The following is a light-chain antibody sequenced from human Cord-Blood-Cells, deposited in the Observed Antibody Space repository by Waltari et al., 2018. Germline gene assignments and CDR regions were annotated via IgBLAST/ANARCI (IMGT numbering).Light chain of an antibody. J-gene: IGKJ4*01. CDR2: AAS. V-gene: IGKV1-39*01. Sequence: DIQMTQSPSSLSASVGDRVTITCRASQSISSYLNWYQQKQGKAPKRLIYAASSLQSGVPSRFSGSGSGTDFTLTISSVQPEDFATYYCHQSYSTPLTFRGGTTVEIK. CDR1: QSISSY. CDR3: HQSYSTPLT.